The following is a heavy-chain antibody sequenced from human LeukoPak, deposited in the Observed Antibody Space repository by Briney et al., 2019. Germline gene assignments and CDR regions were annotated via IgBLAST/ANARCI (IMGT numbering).Heavy chain of an antibody. CDR2: IYSGGST. CDR3: AREVAAAGNWFDP. Sequence: PGGSLRLSCAASGFTFSSYSMNWVRQAPGKGLEWVSIIYSGGSTFYADSVKGRFTISRDNAKNSLYLQMNSLRAEDTAVYYCAREVAAAGNWFDPWGQGTLVTVSS. J-gene: IGHJ5*02. D-gene: IGHD6-13*01. V-gene: IGHV3-48*04. CDR1: GFTFSSYS.